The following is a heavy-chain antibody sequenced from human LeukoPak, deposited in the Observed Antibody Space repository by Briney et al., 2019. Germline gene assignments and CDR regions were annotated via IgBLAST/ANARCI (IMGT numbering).Heavy chain of an antibody. Sequence: SETLSLTCTVSGYSISTGYYWSWIRQPPGKGLEWIGYIYYSGSTNYNPSLKSRVTISVDTSKNQFSLKLSSVTAADTAVYYCARGRLDYYGSGSSSSYYMDVWGKGTTVTISS. CDR1: GYSISTGYY. CDR3: ARGRLDYYGSGSSSSYYMDV. V-gene: IGHV4-61*01. CDR2: IYYSGST. D-gene: IGHD3-10*01. J-gene: IGHJ6*03.